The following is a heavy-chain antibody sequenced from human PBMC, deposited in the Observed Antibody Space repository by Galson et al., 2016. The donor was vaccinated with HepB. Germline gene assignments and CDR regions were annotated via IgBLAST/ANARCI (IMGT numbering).Heavy chain of an antibody. D-gene: IGHD1/OR15-1a*01. Sequence: SLRLSCAASGFTLSTYAIHWVRQAPGKGLEWVAVIRSDDSIQYYGNPVEGRFTISRDNSENTVSLQMDNLRDEDTAVYYCARDQGSGGWNKGWFDPWGQGTLVTVSS. CDR2: IRSDDSIQ. CDR1: GFTLSTYA. V-gene: IGHV3-33*08. J-gene: IGHJ5*02. CDR3: ARDQGSGGWNKGWFDP.